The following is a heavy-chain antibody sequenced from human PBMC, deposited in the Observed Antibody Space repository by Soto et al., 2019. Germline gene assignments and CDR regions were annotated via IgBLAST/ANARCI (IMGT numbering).Heavy chain of an antibody. CDR2: FDPEDDET. CDR1: ENILIDFN. V-gene: IGHV1-24*01. D-gene: IGHD3-22*01. CDR3: ARAHYYDSSGYYPNFDY. J-gene: IGHJ4*01. Sequence: SVEVSCKVPENILIDFNIHWVRQAPAKGLEWMGGFDPEDDETVYAQNLEGRVTVTEDSSTGTAYMELRSLTSEDTAVYYCARAHYYDSSGYYPNFDYWG.